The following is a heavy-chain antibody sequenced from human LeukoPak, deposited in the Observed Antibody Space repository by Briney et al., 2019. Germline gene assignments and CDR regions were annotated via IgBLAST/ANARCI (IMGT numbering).Heavy chain of an antibody. D-gene: IGHD6-6*01. CDR3: ATDLGIAARGGENYYYYMDV. CDR1: GYTLTELS. Sequence: ASVKVSCKVPGYTLTELSMHWVRQAPGKGLEWMGGFDPEDGETIYAQKFQGRVTMTEDTSTDTAYMELSSLRSEDTAVYYCATDLGIAARGGENYYYYMDVWGKGTTVTVPS. V-gene: IGHV1-24*01. J-gene: IGHJ6*03. CDR2: FDPEDGET.